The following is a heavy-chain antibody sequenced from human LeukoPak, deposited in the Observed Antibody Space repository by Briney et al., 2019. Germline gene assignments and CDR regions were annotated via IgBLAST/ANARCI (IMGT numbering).Heavy chain of an antibody. CDR2: ISSSSSYI. CDR1: GFTFSSYS. D-gene: IGHD5-18*01. Sequence: GGSLRLSCAASGFTFSSYSMNWVRQAPGKGLEWVSSISSSSSYIYYADSVKGRFTISRDNAKNSLYLQMNSLRAEDTAVYYCARDGAPWTDTAMGTWGQGTLVTVSS. V-gene: IGHV3-21*01. J-gene: IGHJ4*02. CDR3: ARDGAPWTDTAMGT.